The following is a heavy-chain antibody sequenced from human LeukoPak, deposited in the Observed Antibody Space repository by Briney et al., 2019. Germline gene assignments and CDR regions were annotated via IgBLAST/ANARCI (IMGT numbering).Heavy chain of an antibody. D-gene: IGHD4-23*01. Sequence: VMLGGSLRLSCAASGFTFSSSGMNWVRQAPGKGLEWVSYISSATSTIYYADSVKGRFTISRDNAKNSLYLQMNSLRAEDTAVYYCARDVTYYGGDWFDPWGQGTLVTVSS. CDR1: GFTFSSSG. CDR3: ARDVTYYGGDWFDP. V-gene: IGHV3-48*04. CDR2: ISSATSTI. J-gene: IGHJ5*02.